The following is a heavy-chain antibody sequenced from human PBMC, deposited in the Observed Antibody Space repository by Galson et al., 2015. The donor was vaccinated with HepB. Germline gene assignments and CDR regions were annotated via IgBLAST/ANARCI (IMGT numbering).Heavy chain of an antibody. J-gene: IGHJ5*02. CDR1: GFTVNSHYY. Sequence: SLRLSCAASGFTVNSHYYMSWVRQAPGKGLEWVGVIYSADNAYYGDSVQGRFTLSRDNFKRTMYLQMNSLRAEDTAVYYCVGENAIGPWGQGTLVTVSS. CDR2: IYSADNA. CDR3: VGENAIGP. D-gene: IGHD2-8*01. V-gene: IGHV3-66*01.